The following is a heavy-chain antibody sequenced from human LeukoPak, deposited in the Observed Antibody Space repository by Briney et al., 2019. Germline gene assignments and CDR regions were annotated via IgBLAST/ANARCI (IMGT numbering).Heavy chain of an antibody. CDR3: ARFGSNPYYFDY. CDR2: IYCSGGT. V-gene: IGHV4-59*08. CDR1: GGSISSYY. D-gene: IGHD3-10*01. J-gene: IGHJ4*02. Sequence: ASETLSLTCTVSGGSISSYYWSWIRQPPGKGLEWIGYIYCSGGTNYNPSLKSLVTISVDTSKNQFSLKLSSVTAADTAVYYCARFGSNPYYFDYWGQGTLVTVSS.